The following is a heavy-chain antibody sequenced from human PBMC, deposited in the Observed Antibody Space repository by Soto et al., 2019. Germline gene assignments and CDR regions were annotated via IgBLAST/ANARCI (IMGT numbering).Heavy chain of an antibody. D-gene: IGHD2-15*01. Sequence: EVQLVASGGGLVKPGVSLRLSCAASGFHFSSSTMTWVRQAPGTGLEWVSSISSSNRYIYYADSMKVRFSISSDDAKNSLYLQMNSLRADDTAIYYCARDRCRGGSFYQTDAFDMWGQGTLVTVSS. CDR2: ISSSNRYI. J-gene: IGHJ3*02. CDR1: GFHFSSST. V-gene: IGHV3-21*01. CDR3: ARDRCRGGSFYQTDAFDM.